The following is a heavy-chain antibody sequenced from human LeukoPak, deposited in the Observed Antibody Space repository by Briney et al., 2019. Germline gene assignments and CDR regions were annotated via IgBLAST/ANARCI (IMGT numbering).Heavy chain of an antibody. J-gene: IGHJ5*02. V-gene: IGHV3-21*01. D-gene: IGHD3-10*02. CDR2: ISSSSSYI. CDR3: ARDLPLGSGSYVWLDP. CDR1: GFTFSSYS. Sequence: GGSLRLSCAASGFTFSSYSMNWVRQAPGKGLEWVSSISSSSSYIYYADSVKGRFTISRDNAKNSLYLQMNSLRAEDTAVYYCARDLPLGSGSYVWLDPWGQGTLVTVSS.